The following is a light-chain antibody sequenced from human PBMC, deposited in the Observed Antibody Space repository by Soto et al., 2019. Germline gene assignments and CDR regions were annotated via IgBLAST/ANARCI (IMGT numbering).Light chain of an antibody. Sequence: DIQMTQSPSTLSASVGDRVTITCRASQSISSWLAWYQQKPGKVPKLLNYQSSTLESGVPSRFSGSGAETEFTLTISSLQPDDFATYYCQLYNSFPSTFGEGTTLEIK. V-gene: IGKV1-5*03. J-gene: IGKJ2*01. CDR2: QSS. CDR1: QSISSW. CDR3: QLYNSFPST.